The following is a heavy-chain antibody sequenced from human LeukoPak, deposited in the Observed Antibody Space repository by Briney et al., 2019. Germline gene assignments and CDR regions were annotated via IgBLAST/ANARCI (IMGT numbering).Heavy chain of an antibody. Sequence: PGGSLRLSCAASGFTFGSYWMSWVRQAPGKGLEWVANIKQDGSEKYYVDSVKGRFTISRDNAKNSLYLQMNSLRAEDTAVYFCARDCSGGRCYINYYYGMDVWGRGTTVTVSS. CDR3: ARDCSGGRCYINYYYGMDV. CDR2: IKQDGSEK. CDR1: GFTFGSYW. J-gene: IGHJ6*02. V-gene: IGHV3-7*01. D-gene: IGHD2-15*01.